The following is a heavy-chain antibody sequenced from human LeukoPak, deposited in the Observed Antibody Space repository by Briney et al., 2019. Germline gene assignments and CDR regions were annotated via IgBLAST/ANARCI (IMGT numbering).Heavy chain of an antibody. CDR2: IYSSEST. V-gene: IGHV4-61*09. D-gene: IGHD3-10*01. J-gene: IGHJ5*02. Sequence: PSETLSLTCTVSGGSVNSGSYYWTWIRQPAGKGLEWIGHIYSSESTNYNPSLKSRVTMSVDTSKNQFSLKLSSVSAADTAVYYCARDSEYYGSGSAFGPWGQGTLVTVSS. CDR1: GGSVNSGSYY. CDR3: ARDSEYYGSGSAFGP.